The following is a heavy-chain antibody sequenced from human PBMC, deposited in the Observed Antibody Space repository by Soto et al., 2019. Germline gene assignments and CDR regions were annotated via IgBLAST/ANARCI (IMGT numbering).Heavy chain of an antibody. CDR2: INHSGST. D-gene: IGHD3-9*01. CDR1: GGSFSGYY. J-gene: IGHJ4*02. CDR3: ARGRGDDILTGYYLFDY. Sequence: SETLSLTCAVYGGSFSGYYWIWIRQPPGKGLEWIGEINHSGSTNYNPSLKSRVTISVDTSKNQFSLKLSSVTAADTAVYYCARGRGDDILTGYYLFDYWGQGTLVTVSS. V-gene: IGHV4-34*01.